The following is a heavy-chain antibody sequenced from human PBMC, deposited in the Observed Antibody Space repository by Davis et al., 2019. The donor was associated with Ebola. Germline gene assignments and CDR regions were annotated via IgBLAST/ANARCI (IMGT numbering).Heavy chain of an antibody. CDR1: GFIFSSYV. CDR2: IHYSGST. J-gene: IGHJ5*02. Sequence: ESLKISCAASGFIFSSYVMSWVRQAPGKGLEWIGYIHYSGSTNSNPSLKSRVTMSVDTSKNQFSLKLSSVTAADTAVYYCATQYSNGWFDPWGQGTLVTVSS. V-gene: IGHV4-59*01. CDR3: ATQYSNGWFDP. D-gene: IGHD4-11*01.